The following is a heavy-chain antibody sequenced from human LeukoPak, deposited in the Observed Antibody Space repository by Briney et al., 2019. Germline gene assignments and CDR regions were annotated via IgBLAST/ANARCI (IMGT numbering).Heavy chain of an antibody. D-gene: IGHD6-13*01. V-gene: IGHV3-30*02. CDR3: ARGTQRPLGSSSWVQH. J-gene: IGHJ1*01. CDR1: GFTFGDFG. Sequence: GGSLRLSCAASGFTFGDFGMHWVRQAPGKGLEWVAFIRYDGSNKNYADSVKGRFTFSRDNSKDTLYLQMNSLTTEDTAVYYCARGTQRPLGSSSWVQHWGQGTLVTVSS. CDR2: IRYDGSNK.